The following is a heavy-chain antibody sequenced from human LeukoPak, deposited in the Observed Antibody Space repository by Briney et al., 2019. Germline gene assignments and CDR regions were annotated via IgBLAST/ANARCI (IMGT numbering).Heavy chain of an antibody. J-gene: IGHJ4*02. CDR2: INRDGRTT. V-gene: IGHV3-74*01. CDR1: GFTFSDSW. Sequence: GGSLRLSCAASGFTFSDSWMHWVRQAPEKGLVWVSRINRDGRTTTYADSVKGRFTISRDNAKNSLYLQMNSLRVEDTAVYYCVAAAGYWGQGTLVTVSS. D-gene: IGHD6-19*01. CDR3: VAAAGY.